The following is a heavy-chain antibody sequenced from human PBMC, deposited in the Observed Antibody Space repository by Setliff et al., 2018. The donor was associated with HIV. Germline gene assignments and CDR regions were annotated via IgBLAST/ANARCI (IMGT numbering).Heavy chain of an antibody. CDR1: GGSFSGYY. D-gene: IGHD5-18*01. CDR2: ITPRGAT. J-gene: IGHJ5*02. Sequence: PSETLSLTCAVDGGSFSGYYWSWIRQPPGKGLGRIGEITPRGATNYLPSLKSRVTMSLDTSKNQFSLKMTSVTAAYTALYYCSNWNTTIEGDAWGQGTLVTAFS. V-gene: IGHV4-34*01. CDR3: SNWNTTIEGDA.